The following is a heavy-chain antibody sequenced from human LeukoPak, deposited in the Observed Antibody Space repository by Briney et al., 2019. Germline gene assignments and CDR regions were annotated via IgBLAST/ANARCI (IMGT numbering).Heavy chain of an antibody. D-gene: IGHD2-2*01. V-gene: IGHV4-30-4*08. J-gene: IGHJ4*02. CDR2: IYYSGST. Sequence: SETLSLTCTVSGGSISSGDYYWSWIRQPPGKGLEWIGYIYYSGSTYYNPSLKSRVTISVDTSKNQFSLKLSSVTAADTAVYYCARVSGYCSSTSCYDPTHFDYWGQGTLVTVSS. CDR3: ARVSGYCSSTSCYDPTHFDY. CDR1: GGSISSGDYY.